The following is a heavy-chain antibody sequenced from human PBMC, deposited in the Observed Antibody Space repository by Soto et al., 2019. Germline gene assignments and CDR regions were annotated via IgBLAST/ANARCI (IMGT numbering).Heavy chain of an antibody. CDR2: IYYSGST. D-gene: IGHD2-21*02. CDR1: GGSISSYY. V-gene: IGHV4-59*01. Sequence: QVQLQESGPGLVKPSETLSLTCTVSGGSISSYYWSWIRPPPGKGLEWIGYIYYSGSTNYNPSLKSRVTISVDTANNQFSLKLSSVTAADTAVYYCARGSAYCGGDCSPLWYWGQGTLVTVSS. J-gene: IGHJ4*02. CDR3: ARGSAYCGGDCSPLWY.